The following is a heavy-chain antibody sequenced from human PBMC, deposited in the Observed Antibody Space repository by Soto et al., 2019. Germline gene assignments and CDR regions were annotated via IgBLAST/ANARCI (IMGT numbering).Heavy chain of an antibody. CDR3: ARVLGDGYNYAFDY. V-gene: IGHV3-53*01. CDR1: GFTVSSNY. J-gene: IGHJ4*02. Sequence: QTGGSLRLSCAASGFTVSSNYMSWVRQAPGKGLEWVSVIYSGGSTYYADSVKGRFTISRDNSKNTLYLQMNSLRAEDTTVYYCARVLGDGYNYAFDYWGQGTLVTVSS. D-gene: IGHD5-12*01. CDR2: IYSGGST.